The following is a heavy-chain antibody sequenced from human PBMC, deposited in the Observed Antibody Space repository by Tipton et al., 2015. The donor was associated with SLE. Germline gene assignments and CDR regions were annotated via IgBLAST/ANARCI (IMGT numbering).Heavy chain of an antibody. D-gene: IGHD3-10*01. V-gene: IGHV4-34*01. CDR1: GESFSGYY. J-gene: IGHJ4*01. Sequence: TLSLTCAVSGESFSGYYCTWIGQPPREGLEWIGEIHHSGSANYNPSLKSRVTISVDTSNNQLSLKLTSVTAADTAVYYCARGAKERITLVRVRPYYFDYWGQRSLVSVSS. CDR2: IHHSGSA. CDR3: ARGAKERITLVRVRPYYFDY.